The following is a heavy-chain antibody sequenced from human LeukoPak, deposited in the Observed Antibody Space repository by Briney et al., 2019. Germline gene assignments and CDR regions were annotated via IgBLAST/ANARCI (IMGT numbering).Heavy chain of an antibody. D-gene: IGHD3-22*01. CDR2: IYTSGST. CDR3: ARHPPYYDSSGKYYYYYMDV. CDR1: GGSISSYY. V-gene: IGHV4-4*09. Sequence: SETLSLTCTVSGGSISSYYWSWIRQPPGKGLEWIGYIYTSGSTNYNPSLKSRVTISVDTSKNQFSLKLSSVTAADTAVYYCARHPPYYDSSGKYYYYYMDVWGKGTTVTVSS. J-gene: IGHJ6*03.